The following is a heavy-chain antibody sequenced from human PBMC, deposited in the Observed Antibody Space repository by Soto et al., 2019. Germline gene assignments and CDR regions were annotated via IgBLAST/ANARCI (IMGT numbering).Heavy chain of an antibody. J-gene: IGHJ4*02. CDR2: IYTAGST. V-gene: IGHV3-66*01. Sequence: EVQLVESGGGLVQPGGSLRLSCAASGFTVSSSYMSWVRQAPGKGLEWVSVIYTAGSTNYADSVKGRFTISRDNSKNTLYLQMNSLRGEDTAVYYCARDSYSRYWGQGTLVTVSS. CDR3: ARDSYSRY. D-gene: IGHD6-13*01. CDR1: GFTVSSSY.